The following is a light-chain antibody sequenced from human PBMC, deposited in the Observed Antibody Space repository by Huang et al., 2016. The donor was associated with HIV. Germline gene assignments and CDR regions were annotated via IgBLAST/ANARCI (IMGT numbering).Light chain of an antibody. CDR3: QQYNDWPPST. V-gene: IGKV3-15*01. CDR2: GAT. Sequence: EIVMTQSPVTLSVSPGERATLSCRASQSVSSDFAWYQQKPGQAPRLLIYGATSRASGIPARFSGSGSGTDFTLTISSLQSEDFAVYYCQQYNDWPPSTFGQGTKLEMK. CDR1: QSVSSD. J-gene: IGKJ2*02.